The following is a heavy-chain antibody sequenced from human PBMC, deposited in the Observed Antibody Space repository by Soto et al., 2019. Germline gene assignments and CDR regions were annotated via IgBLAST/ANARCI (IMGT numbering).Heavy chain of an antibody. Sequence: ASVKVSGKASGYTSTNYGMHWVRQAPGQRLEWMGWIKAGSGNTKYSQKFQGRVTITRDTSTSTVYMELSSLRSEDTAVYYCARELRPYGRPDYYFCSVPIAVSGSPNWFDPWGQGTLVTVSS. CDR2: IKAGSGNT. CDR1: GYTSTNYG. D-gene: IGHD3-3*01. V-gene: IGHV1-3*01. CDR3: ARELRPYGRPDYYFCSVPIAVSGSPNWFDP. J-gene: IGHJ5*02.